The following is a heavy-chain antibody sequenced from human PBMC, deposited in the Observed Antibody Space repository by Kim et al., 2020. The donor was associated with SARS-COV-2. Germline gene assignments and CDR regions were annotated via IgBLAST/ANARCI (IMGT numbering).Heavy chain of an antibody. Sequence: SVKVSCKASGGTFSSYAISWVRQAPGQGLEWMGRIIPILGIANYAQKFQGRVTITADKSTSTAYMELSSLRSEDTAVYYCARGARLYGSGWYGAFDIWGQGTMVTVSS. CDR1: GGTFSSYA. J-gene: IGHJ3*02. CDR3: ARGARLYGSGWYGAFDI. CDR2: IIPILGIA. D-gene: IGHD6-19*01. V-gene: IGHV1-69*04.